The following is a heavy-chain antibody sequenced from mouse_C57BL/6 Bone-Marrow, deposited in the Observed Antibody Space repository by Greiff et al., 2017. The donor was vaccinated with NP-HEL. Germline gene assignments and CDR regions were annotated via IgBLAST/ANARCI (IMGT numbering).Heavy chain of an antibody. CDR3: ARDGGNSWFAY. CDR1: GYTFTSYW. CDR2: IDPSDSET. Sequence: QVQLQQPGAELVRPGSSVKLSCKASGYTFTSYWMHWVKQRPIQGLEWIGNIDPSDSETHYNQKFKDKATLTVDKSSSTAYMQLSSLTSEDSAVYYCARDGGNSWFAYWAKGLWSLSLQ. V-gene: IGHV1-52*01. J-gene: IGHJ3*01. D-gene: IGHD2-1*01.